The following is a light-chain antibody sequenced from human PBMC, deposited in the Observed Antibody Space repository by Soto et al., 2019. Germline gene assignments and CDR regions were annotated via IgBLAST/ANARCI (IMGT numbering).Light chain of an antibody. Sequence: QSALTQPPSASGSPGQSVTISCTGTSSDVGNYNYVSWYQQHPGKAPKLMIYEVSKRPSGVPDRFSGSKSGNTASLTVSGLQAEDAADYYCSSYAASNNVLFGGGTKLTVL. V-gene: IGLV2-8*01. CDR3: SSYAASNNVL. J-gene: IGLJ2*01. CDR2: EVS. CDR1: SSDVGNYNY.